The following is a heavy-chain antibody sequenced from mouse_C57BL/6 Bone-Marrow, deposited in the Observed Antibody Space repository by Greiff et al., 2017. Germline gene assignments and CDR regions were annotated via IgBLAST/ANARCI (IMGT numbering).Heavy chain of an antibody. D-gene: IGHD1-1*01. CDR1: GFNIKDDY. Sequence: EVKVVESGAELVRPGASVKLSCTASGFNIKDDYMHWVKQRPEQGLEWIGWIDPENGDTEYASKFQGKATITADTSSNTAYLQLSSLTSEDTAVYYCTTVEYFDYWGQGTTLTVSS. CDR3: TTVEYFDY. J-gene: IGHJ2*01. CDR2: IDPENGDT. V-gene: IGHV14-4*01.